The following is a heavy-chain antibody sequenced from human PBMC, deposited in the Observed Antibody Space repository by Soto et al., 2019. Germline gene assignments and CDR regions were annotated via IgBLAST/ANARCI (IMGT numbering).Heavy chain of an antibody. J-gene: IGHJ6*03. Sequence: GASVKVSCKASGYTFTSYGISWVRQAPGQGLEWMGWISAYNGNTNYAQKLQGRVTMTTDTSTSTAYMELRSLRSDDTAVYYCARGYCSGGSCYSRNSYYYYYMDVWGKGTTVTVSS. CDR2: ISAYNGNT. CDR1: GYTFTSYG. D-gene: IGHD2-15*01. CDR3: ARGYCSGGSCYSRNSYYYYYMDV. V-gene: IGHV1-18*01.